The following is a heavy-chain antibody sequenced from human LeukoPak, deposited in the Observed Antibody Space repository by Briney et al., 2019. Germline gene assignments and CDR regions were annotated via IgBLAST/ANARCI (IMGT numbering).Heavy chain of an antibody. CDR1: GYSISSGYY. CDR3: ARHPPSKWFDP. CDR2: IYHSGST. V-gene: IGHV4-38-2*01. J-gene: IGHJ5*02. Sequence: SETLSLTYAVSGYSISSGYYWGWIRQPPGKGLEWIGSIYHSGSTYYNPSLKSRVTISVDTSKNQFSLKLSSVTAADTAVYYCARHPPSKWFDPWGQGTLITVSS.